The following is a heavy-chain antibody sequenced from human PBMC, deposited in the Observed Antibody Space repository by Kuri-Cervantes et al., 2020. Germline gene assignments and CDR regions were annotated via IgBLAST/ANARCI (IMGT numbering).Heavy chain of an antibody. Sequence: ASVKVSCKGSGYTLSDHFMHWVRQAPGQGLEWMGRINPNSGHTGSAQKFQGRATMARDTSINTAYMELSSLRSDDTAVYYCARDRSLGYYGSGSYYNPLYYYYGMDVWGQGTTVTVSS. J-gene: IGHJ6*02. CDR3: ARDRSLGYYGSGSYYNPLYYYYGMDV. CDR1: GYTLSDHF. CDR2: INPNSGHT. V-gene: IGHV1-2*06. D-gene: IGHD3-10*01.